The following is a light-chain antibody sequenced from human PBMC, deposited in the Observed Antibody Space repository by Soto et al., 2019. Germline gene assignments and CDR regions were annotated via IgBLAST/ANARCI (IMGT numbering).Light chain of an antibody. CDR3: SSYGGSNTVV. V-gene: IGLV2-8*01. CDR1: SSDVGGYNY. CDR2: EVS. J-gene: IGLJ2*01. Sequence: QSALTQPPFASGSPGQSVTISCTGSSSDVGGYNYVSWYQQHPGKAPKLMIYEVSKRPSGVPDRLSGYKSGNTASLTVAGLQAEDEADYYCSSYGGSNTVVFGGGTKLTVL.